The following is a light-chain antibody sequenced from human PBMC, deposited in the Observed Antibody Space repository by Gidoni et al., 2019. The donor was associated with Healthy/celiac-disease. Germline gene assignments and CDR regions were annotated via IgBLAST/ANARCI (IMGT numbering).Light chain of an antibody. V-gene: IGLV1-44*01. CDR1: SSNIGSNT. Sequence: QSVLTQPPSASGTPAQRVTISCSGSSSNIGSNTVNWYQPLPGTAPKLLIYSNNQRPSGVPDRFSGSKSGTSASLATSGLQSEDEADYYCAAWDDSLNGPVFGGGTKLTVL. J-gene: IGLJ2*01. CDR2: SNN. CDR3: AAWDDSLNGPV.